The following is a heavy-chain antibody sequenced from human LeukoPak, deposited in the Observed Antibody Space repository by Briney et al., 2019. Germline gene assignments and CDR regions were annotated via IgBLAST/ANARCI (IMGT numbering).Heavy chain of an antibody. Sequence: ASVKVSCDASGYTFTGYYMHWVRQAPGQGLEWMGWINPNSGGTNYAQKFQGRVTMTRDTSISTAYMELSRLRSDDTAVYYCARGLTRPYSSGWPGDYWGQGTLVTVSS. CDR1: GYTFTGYY. CDR2: INPNSGGT. V-gene: IGHV1-2*02. D-gene: IGHD6-19*01. J-gene: IGHJ4*02. CDR3: ARGLTRPYSSGWPGDY.